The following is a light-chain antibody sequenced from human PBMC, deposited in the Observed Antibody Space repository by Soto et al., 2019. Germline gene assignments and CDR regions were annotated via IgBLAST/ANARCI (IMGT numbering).Light chain of an antibody. CDR2: GAS. J-gene: IGKJ5*01. V-gene: IGKV3-20*01. CDR1: QSVSSSY. Sequence: EIVLTQSPGTLSLSPGERATLSCRASQSVSSSYLSWYQQKPGQAPRLLIYGASSRATGIPDRFSGSVSGTNFTLTISRLEPEDFAVYYCQQYGSSPPGITFGQGTRLE. CDR3: QQYGSSPPGIT.